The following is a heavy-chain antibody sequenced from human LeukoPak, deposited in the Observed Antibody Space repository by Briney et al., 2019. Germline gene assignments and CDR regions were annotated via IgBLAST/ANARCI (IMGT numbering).Heavy chain of an antibody. D-gene: IGHD6-19*01. CDR2: IRSKANSYAT. CDR3: TASAAGETYYYYGMDV. Sequence: GGSLRLSCAASGFTFSGSAMHWVRQAPGKGLGWVGRIRSKANSYATAYAASVKGRFTISRDDRKNTAYLQMNSLKTEDTAVYYCTASAAGETYYYYGMDVWGQGTTVTVSS. J-gene: IGHJ6*02. V-gene: IGHV3-73*01. CDR1: GFTFSGSA.